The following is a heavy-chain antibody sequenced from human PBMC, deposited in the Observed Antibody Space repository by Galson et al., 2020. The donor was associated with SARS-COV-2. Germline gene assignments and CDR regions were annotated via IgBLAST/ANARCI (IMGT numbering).Heavy chain of an antibody. Sequence: GGSLRLSCAASAFSLTIYSMDWVRQAPGKGLEWVASIRTSGNYTYYADSVKGRFTISRDNAKTSIYLQMDSLRAEDTAVYYCASRVTMVRGVIGAFDVCGQGTRVTVSS. CDR3: ASRVTMVRGVIGAFDV. CDR1: AFSLTIYS. CDR2: IRTSGNYT. V-gene: IGHV3-21*01. D-gene: IGHD3-10*01. J-gene: IGHJ3*01.